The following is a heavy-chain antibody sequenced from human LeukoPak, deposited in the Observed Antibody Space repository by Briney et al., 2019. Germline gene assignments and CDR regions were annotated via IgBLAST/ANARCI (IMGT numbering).Heavy chain of an antibody. CDR1: GFTFSSYA. CDR2: ISGSGGST. J-gene: IGHJ4*02. D-gene: IGHD3-22*01. Sequence: PGGSLRLSCAASGFTFSSYAMSWVRQAPGKGLEWVSAISGSGGSTYYADSVKGRFTISRDNSKNTLYLQMNSLRAEDTAVYYCASDSSGYYGYYFDYWGQGTLVTVSS. CDR3: ASDSSGYYGYYFDY. V-gene: IGHV3-23*01.